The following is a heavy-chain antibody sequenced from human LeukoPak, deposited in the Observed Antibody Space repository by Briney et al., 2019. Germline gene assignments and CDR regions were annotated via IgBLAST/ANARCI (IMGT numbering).Heavy chain of an antibody. V-gene: IGHV3-53*01. Sequence: GSLRLPCSTSGVTLSNNYMGLVRQVPGEGLEWVSVIYSGGSTYYADSVKGRFTISRDNSKNTLYLQMNSLRAEDTAVYYCHSSSAVYYFDYWGQGTLVTVSS. CDR3: HSSSAVYYFDY. CDR2: IYSGGST. CDR1: GVTLSNNY. J-gene: IGHJ4*02. D-gene: IGHD6-6*01.